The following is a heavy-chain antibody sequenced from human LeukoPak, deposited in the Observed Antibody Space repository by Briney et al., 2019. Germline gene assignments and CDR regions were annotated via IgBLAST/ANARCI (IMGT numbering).Heavy chain of an antibody. D-gene: IGHD3-16*01. CDR2: ISSSSTI. CDR1: GFTFSSYS. Sequence: GGSLRLSCAASGFTFSSYSMSWVRQAPGKGLEWVSYISSSSTIYYADSVKGRFTISRDNAKNSLYLQMNSLRAEDTAVYYCARDRLYGMDVWGQGTTVTVSS. CDR3: ARDRLYGMDV. V-gene: IGHV3-48*01. J-gene: IGHJ6*02.